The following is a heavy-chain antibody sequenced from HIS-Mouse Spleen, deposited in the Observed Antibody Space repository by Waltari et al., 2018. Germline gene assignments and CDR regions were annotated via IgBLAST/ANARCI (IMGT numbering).Heavy chain of an antibody. J-gene: IGHJ2*01. V-gene: IGHV4-39*07. D-gene: IGHD6-13*01. Sequence: QLQLQESGPGLVKPSETLSLTCTVPGGPIRISSYYWGRIRQPPGKGLEWIGSIYYSGSTYYNPSLKSRVTISVDTSKNQFSLKLSSVTAADTAVYYCAREIPYSSSWYDWYFDLWGRGTLVTVSS. CDR3: AREIPYSSSWYDWYFDL. CDR1: GGPIRISSYY. CDR2: IYYSGST.